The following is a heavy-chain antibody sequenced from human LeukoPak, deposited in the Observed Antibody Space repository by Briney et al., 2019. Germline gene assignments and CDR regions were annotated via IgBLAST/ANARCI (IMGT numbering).Heavy chain of an antibody. CDR1: GYTLASYG. Sequence: ASAKVSRKASGYTLASYGISWVRQAPGQGLEWMGWISAYNGNTKHAKKLQRRDTKTPDKSTTTTYMELRSLRSDDTAVYYCARDGSFRCSSTSCYSGYYYYGMDVWGEGATVGVSS. CDR2: ISAYNGNT. J-gene: IGHJ6*01. V-gene: IGHV1-18*01. CDR3: ARDGSFRCSSTSCYSGYYYYGMDV. D-gene: IGHD2-2*01.